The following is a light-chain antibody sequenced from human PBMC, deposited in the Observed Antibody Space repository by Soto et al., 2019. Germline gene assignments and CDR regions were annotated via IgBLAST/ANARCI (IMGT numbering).Light chain of an antibody. J-gene: IGKJ1*01. CDR1: QSVSSH. CDR2: DAS. CDR3: QQRADWCT. V-gene: IGKV3-11*01. Sequence: EIVVTQSPATLSFSPGERATLSCRASQSVSSHLAWYQQKPGQAPRLLIDDASNRATGIPARFSGSGSGTDFTLTISSLEPEDSAVYSCQQRADWCTSGQGTKVDIX.